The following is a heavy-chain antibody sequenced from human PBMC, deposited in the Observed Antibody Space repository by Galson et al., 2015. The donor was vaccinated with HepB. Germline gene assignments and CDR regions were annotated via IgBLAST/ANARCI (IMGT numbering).Heavy chain of an antibody. Sequence: SLRLSCAASGFTFSSYSMNWVRQAPGKGLEWVSSISSSSSYIYYADSVKGRFTISRDNAKNSLYLQMNSLRAEDTAVYYCAREVATATGYYFDYWGQGTLVTVSS. V-gene: IGHV3-21*01. CDR1: GFTFSSYS. CDR3: AREVATATGYYFDY. D-gene: IGHD5-12*01. CDR2: ISSSSSYI. J-gene: IGHJ4*02.